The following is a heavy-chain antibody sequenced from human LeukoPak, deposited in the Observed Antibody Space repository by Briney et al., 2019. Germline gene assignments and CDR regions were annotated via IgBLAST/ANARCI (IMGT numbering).Heavy chain of an antibody. CDR2: IYTSGSA. Sequence: SETLSLTCTVSGGSLSSSYWGWIRQPAGRGLEWIGRIYTSGSATYNPSLKSRVTMSVDTSQNQFSLKLSSVTAADTAVYYCARDFLGAGTVGATSGYWGQGTLVTVSS. J-gene: IGHJ4*02. CDR3: ARDFLGAGTVGATSGY. V-gene: IGHV4-4*07. CDR1: GGSLSSSY. D-gene: IGHD1-26*01.